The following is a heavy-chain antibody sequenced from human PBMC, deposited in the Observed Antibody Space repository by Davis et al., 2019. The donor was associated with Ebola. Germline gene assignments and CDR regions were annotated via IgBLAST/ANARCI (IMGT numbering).Heavy chain of an antibody. J-gene: IGHJ6*04. V-gene: IGHV3-48*01. CDR2: ISSGSSTI. Sequence: GGSLRLSCAASGFTFSSQTMNWVRQAPGKGLEWVSYISSGSSTIYYADSVKGRFTISRENAKNSLYLQMNSLRAGDTAVYYCARGFTIFLYAMDVWGKGTTVTVSS. CDR3: ARGFTIFLYAMDV. D-gene: IGHD3-3*01. CDR1: GFTFSSQT.